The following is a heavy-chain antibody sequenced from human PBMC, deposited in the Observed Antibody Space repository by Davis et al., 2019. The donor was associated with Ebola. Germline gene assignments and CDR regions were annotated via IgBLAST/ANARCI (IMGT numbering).Heavy chain of an antibody. CDR3: ARGAYHDTSGFSHASFDV. D-gene: IGHD3-22*01. J-gene: IGHJ3*01. Sequence: GESLKISCAASGFTFSSYWMHWVRQAPGKGLVWVSRINNDGTSTSYADSVKGRFTISRDSAKNSLYLQMNSLGVEDTAVYYCARGAYHDTSGFSHASFDVWGQGTLVSVSS. V-gene: IGHV3-74*01. CDR1: GFTFSSYW. CDR2: INNDGTST.